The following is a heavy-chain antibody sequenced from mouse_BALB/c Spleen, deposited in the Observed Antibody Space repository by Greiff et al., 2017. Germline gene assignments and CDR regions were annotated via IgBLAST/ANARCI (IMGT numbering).Heavy chain of an antibody. CDR3: TRSEVYYAMDY. V-gene: IGHV1-55*01. CDR2: IYPGSGST. Sequence: VQLQQPGAELVKPGTSVKLSCKASGYNFTSYWINWVKLRPGQGLEWIGDIYPGSGSTNYNEKFKSKATLTVDTSSSTAYMQLSSLASEDSALYYCTRSEVYYAMDYWGQGTSVTVSS. J-gene: IGHJ4*01. CDR1: GYNFTSYW.